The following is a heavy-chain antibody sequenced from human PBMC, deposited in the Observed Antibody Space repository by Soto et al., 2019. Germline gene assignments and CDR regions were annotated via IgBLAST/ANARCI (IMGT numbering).Heavy chain of an antibody. D-gene: IGHD6-6*01. CDR1: GGSISSGDYY. V-gene: IGHV4-30-4*01. Sequence: PSETLSLTCTVSGGSISSGDYYWSWIRQPPGKGLEWIGYIYYSGSTYYNPSLKSRVTISVDTSKNQFSLKLSSMTAADTAVYYCARVHYEYRSSGGMDVWGQGTTVTVSS. CDR2: IYYSGST. J-gene: IGHJ6*02. CDR3: ARVHYEYRSSGGMDV.